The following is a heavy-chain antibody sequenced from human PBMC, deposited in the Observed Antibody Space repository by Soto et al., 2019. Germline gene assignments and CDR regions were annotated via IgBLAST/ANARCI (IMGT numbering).Heavy chain of an antibody. Sequence: VGSLRLSCAASGFTFSSYAMSWVRQAPGKGLEWVSAISGSGGSTYYADSVKGRFTISRDNSKNTLYLQMNSLRAEDTAVYYCAKDQAPYYYDSSGSLDYWGQGTLVTVSS. CDR1: GFTFSSYA. CDR3: AKDQAPYYYDSSGSLDY. V-gene: IGHV3-23*01. CDR2: ISGSGGST. J-gene: IGHJ4*02. D-gene: IGHD3-22*01.